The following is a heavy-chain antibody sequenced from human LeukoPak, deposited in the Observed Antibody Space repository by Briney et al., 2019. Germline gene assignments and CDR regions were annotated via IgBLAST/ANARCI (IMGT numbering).Heavy chain of an antibody. J-gene: IGHJ5*02. D-gene: IGHD3-22*01. Sequence: GASVKVSCKASGYTFTGYYMHWVRQAPGQGLEWMGWINPNSGGTNYAQKFQGRVTMTRDTSISTAYMELSRLRSDDTAVYYCARRDSSGYYPENWFDPWGQGTLVTVSS. CDR3: ARRDSSGYYPENWFDP. V-gene: IGHV1-2*02. CDR1: GYTFTGYY. CDR2: INPNSGGT.